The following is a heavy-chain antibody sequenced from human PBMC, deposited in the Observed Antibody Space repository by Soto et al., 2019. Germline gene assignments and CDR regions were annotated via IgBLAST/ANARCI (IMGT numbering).Heavy chain of an antibody. D-gene: IGHD5-18*01. V-gene: IGHV4-34*01. CDR3: ARAAMVYYYYYYGMDV. CDR2: INHSGST. CDR1: GGSFSGYY. J-gene: IGHJ6*02. Sequence: SETLSLTCAVYGGSFSGYYWSWIRQPPGKGLEWIGEINHSGSTSYNPSLKSRVTISVDTYKNQFSLKLSSVTAADTAVYYCARAAMVYYYYYYGMDVWGQGTTVT.